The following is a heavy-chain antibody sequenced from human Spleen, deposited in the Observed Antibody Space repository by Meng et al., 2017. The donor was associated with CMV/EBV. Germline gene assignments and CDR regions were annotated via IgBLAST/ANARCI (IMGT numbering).Heavy chain of an antibody. J-gene: IGHJ4*02. CDR1: GFIFSNFA. V-gene: IGHV3-48*04. Sequence: GGSLRLSCAASGFIFSNFAMNWVRQAPGKGLEWVSYISSSISTTYYADSVKGRFTISRDNAKNSLHLQMNSLRAEDTAVYYCARGSYGSGSFYPQPFDYWGQGTLVTVSS. D-gene: IGHD3-10*01. CDR3: ARGSYGSGSFYPQPFDY. CDR2: ISSSISTT.